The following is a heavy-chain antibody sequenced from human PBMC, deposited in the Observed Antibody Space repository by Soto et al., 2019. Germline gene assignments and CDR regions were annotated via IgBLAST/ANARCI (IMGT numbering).Heavy chain of an antibody. D-gene: IGHD6-13*01. CDR1: GGSIRGYY. Sequence: SETLSLTCTVSGGSIRGYYWAWIRQPPGKGLEWIGYIYYSGSTNYNPSLKSRVTISVDTSKYQFSLKLSSVTAADTAVYYCARHQSSCWRNEYFDYWGQGTLVTVSS. J-gene: IGHJ4*02. V-gene: IGHV4-59*08. CDR3: ARHQSSCWRNEYFDY. CDR2: IYYSGST.